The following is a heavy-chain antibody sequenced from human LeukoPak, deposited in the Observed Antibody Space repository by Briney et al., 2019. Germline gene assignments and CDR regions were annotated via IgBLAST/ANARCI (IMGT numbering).Heavy chain of an antibody. CDR1: GYTFTGYY. D-gene: IGHD2-2*01. CDR2: INPNSGGT. J-gene: IGHJ5*02. CDR3: ARAREVVVVPAAGFDP. Sequence: ASVKVSCKASGYTFTGYYMHWVRQAPGQGLEWMGWINPNSGGTNYAQKFQGRVTMTRDTSISTAYMELSRLRSDDTAVYYCARAREVVVVPAAGFDPWGQGTLVTVSS. V-gene: IGHV1-2*02.